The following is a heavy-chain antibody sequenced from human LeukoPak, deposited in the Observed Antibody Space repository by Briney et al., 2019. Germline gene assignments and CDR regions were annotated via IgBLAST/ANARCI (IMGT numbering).Heavy chain of an antibody. CDR1: GFTFSICW. CDR3: ARELPLDY. Sequence: GGSLRLSCAASGFTFSICWMHWVRQAPGKGLVWVSRINGDGSTTNYADSVKGRFSISRDNAKKTLYLQMNSLRVEDTAVYYCARELPLDYWGQGTLVTVSS. J-gene: IGHJ4*02. V-gene: IGHV3-74*01. D-gene: IGHD1-26*01. CDR2: INGDGSTT.